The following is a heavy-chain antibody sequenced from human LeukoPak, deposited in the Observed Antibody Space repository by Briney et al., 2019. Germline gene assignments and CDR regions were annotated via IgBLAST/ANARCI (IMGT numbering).Heavy chain of an antibody. CDR3: ARVPGVYYDRLTGYGSGWFDP. CDR2: VYHSGST. J-gene: IGHJ5*02. D-gene: IGHD3-9*01. Sequence: GSLRLSCAASGFTFTAYSMSWFRQAPGKGLEWIGTVYHSGSTYYNPSLRSRVTISVETSKNQFSLKVRSMTAADTAVYYCARVPGVYYDRLTGYGSGWFDPWGQGTLVTVSS. V-gene: IGHV4-38-2*01. CDR1: GFTFTAYS.